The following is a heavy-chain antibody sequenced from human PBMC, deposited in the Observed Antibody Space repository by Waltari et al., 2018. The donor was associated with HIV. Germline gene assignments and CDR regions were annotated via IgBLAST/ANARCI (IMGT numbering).Heavy chain of an antibody. CDR1: SGSISSYF. V-gene: IGHV4-59*01. CDR3: ARTTYYYNGSGSLAFDI. D-gene: IGHD3-22*01. Sequence: QVHLQESGPGLVKPSETLSLTCTVSSGSISSYFWSWIRQSPGKGLEWIGYIYYSGTTNYNPSLKSRVTISLDTPKNQFSLNLTSVTAADTAVYYCARTTYYYNGSGSLAFDIWGQGRMVTVSS. CDR2: IYYSGTT. J-gene: IGHJ3*02.